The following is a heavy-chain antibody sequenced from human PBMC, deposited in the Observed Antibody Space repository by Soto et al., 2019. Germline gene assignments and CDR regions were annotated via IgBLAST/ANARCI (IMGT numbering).Heavy chain of an antibody. J-gene: IGHJ6*02. CDR3: ARDLWGYCGADCYPLDV. V-gene: IGHV4-31*03. Sequence: PSETLSLTCTVSGGSISSGGYYWSWIRQHPGKGLEWIGYIYYSGNTYYNPSLKSRVTISVDTSKNQFSLKLNSVTAADTAVYYCARDLWGYCGADCYPLDVWGQGTTVTVSS. D-gene: IGHD2-21*02. CDR2: IYYSGNT. CDR1: GGSISSGGYY.